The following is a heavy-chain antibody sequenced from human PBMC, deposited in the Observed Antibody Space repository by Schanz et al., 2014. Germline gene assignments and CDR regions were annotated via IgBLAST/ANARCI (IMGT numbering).Heavy chain of an antibody. CDR2: ISAFDDKT. CDR1: GYSFTTYG. J-gene: IGHJ3*01. Sequence: QVQLVQSAPEVKKPGASVKVSCKASGYSFTTYGLNWVRQAPGQVPEWMGWISAFDDKTDYAQNFQGRLIMTTDTSTTTVYMELRGLRSDDTAFYYCARETTIITGGAFDVWGQGTMVTVSS. D-gene: IGHD3-9*01. V-gene: IGHV1-18*01. CDR3: ARETTIITGGAFDV.